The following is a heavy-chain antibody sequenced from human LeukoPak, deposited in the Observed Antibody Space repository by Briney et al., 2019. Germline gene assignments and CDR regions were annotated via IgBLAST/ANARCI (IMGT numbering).Heavy chain of an antibody. D-gene: IGHD2-21*02. CDR2: IRGGST. CDR1: GFTVSSNE. CDR3: AKPFHYGGDSLSPFDI. V-gene: IGHV3-38-3*01. Sequence: GGSLRLSCAASGFTVSSNEMSWVRQAPGKGLEWVSSIRGGSTYYADSRKGRFTISRDNSKNTLHLQMNSLRAEDTAVYYCAKPFHYGGDSLSPFDIWGQGTMVIVSS. J-gene: IGHJ3*02.